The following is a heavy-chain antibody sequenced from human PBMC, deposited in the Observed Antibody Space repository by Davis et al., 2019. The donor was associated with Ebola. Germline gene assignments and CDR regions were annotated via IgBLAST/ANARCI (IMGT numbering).Heavy chain of an antibody. J-gene: IGHJ3*01. CDR1: GVSISTHY. V-gene: IGHV4-59*11. CDR2: IYYTGSA. CDR3: ARGGLVPAALYL. D-gene: IGHD2-2*01. Sequence: PSETLSLTCTVSGVSISTHYWSWIRQPPGKRLEWIGSIYYTGSAYYNSSLKSRVTISGDTSKKQFSLRLSSVTAADTAVYYCARGGLVPAALYLWGQGTMVTVSS.